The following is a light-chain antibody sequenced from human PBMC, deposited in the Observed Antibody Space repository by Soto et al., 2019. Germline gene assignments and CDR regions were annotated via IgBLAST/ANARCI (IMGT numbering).Light chain of an antibody. Sequence: QSALTHPASVSGSPGQSIAISGTGTSSEVGGYNYVSWYQQHPGKAPKLMIHEVSNRPSGVSDRFSGYKSGNTASLSISGLQADDEADYYCSSHTSYSTRVFGTGTKVTVL. J-gene: IGLJ1*01. CDR1: SSEVGGYNY. CDR2: EVS. CDR3: SSHTSYSTRV. V-gene: IGLV2-14*01.